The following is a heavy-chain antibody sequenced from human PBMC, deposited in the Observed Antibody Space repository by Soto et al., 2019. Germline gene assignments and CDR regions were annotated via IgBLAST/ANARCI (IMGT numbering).Heavy chain of an antibody. CDR1: GGSFSDFA. V-gene: IGHV1-69*12. J-gene: IGHJ6*02. CDR2: IMPLFGRP. Sequence: QVQLVQSGAEVKKPGSSMKVSCKASGGSFSDFAFSWVRQAPGQGPEWMGGIMPLFGRPDYAQKFRDRVTITAXEXTXTXLVELRSLTSEDTAVYYCATWLRMAGIGNYYYGMDVWGQGTTVTVSS. D-gene: IGHD6-19*01. CDR3: ATWLRMAGIGNYYYGMDV.